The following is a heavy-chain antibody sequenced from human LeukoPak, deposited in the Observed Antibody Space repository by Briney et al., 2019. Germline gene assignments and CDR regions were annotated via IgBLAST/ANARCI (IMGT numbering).Heavy chain of an antibody. CDR1: GYTFTSYY. D-gene: IGHD5-12*01. J-gene: IGHJ5*02. Sequence: ASVKVSCKASGYTFTSYYMHWVRQAPGQGLEWMGRINPNSGGTERAQKFHGRFTMTRDTSTGTAYMELSRLKSDDTAMYYCARGNSGYEWVGAASWGQGTLVTVSS. CDR3: ARGNSGYEWVGAAS. V-gene: IGHV1-2*06. CDR2: INPNSGGT.